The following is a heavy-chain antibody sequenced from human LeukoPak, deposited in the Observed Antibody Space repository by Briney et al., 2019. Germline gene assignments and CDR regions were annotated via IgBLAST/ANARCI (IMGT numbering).Heavy chain of an antibody. CDR1: GGSISSSSYY. V-gene: IGHV4-39*02. CDR3: ARDSGDWDGTDY. J-gene: IGHJ4*02. CDR2: IYYSGST. Sequence: SETLSLTCTVSGGSISSSSYYWGWIRQPPGKGLEWIGSIYYSGSTYYNPSLKSRVTISVDTSKNQFSLKLSSVTAADTAVYYCARDSGDWDGTDYWGQGTLVTVSS. D-gene: IGHD3-9*01.